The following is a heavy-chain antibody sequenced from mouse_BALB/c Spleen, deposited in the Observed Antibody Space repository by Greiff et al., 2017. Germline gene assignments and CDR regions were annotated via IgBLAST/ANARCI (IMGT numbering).Heavy chain of an antibody. CDR1: GYTFTSYT. CDR2: INPSSGYT. D-gene: IGHD1-2*01. CDR3: ARTAGNWYFDV. J-gene: IGHJ1*01. V-gene: IGHV1-4*01. Sequence: QVQLQQSGAELARPGASVKMSCKASGYTFTSYTMHWVKQRPGQGLEWIGYINPSSGYTNYNQKFKDKATLTADKSSSTAYMQLSSLTSEDSAVYYCARTAGNWYFDVWGAGTTVTVSS.